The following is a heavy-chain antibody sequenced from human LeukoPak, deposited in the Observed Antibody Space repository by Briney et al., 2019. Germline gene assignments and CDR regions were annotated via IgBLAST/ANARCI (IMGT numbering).Heavy chain of an antibody. CDR2: IYYSGST. CDR1: GGSISSSSYY. J-gene: IGHJ3*02. D-gene: IGHD3-22*01. V-gene: IGHV4-39*07. Sequence: SETLFLTCTVSGGSISSSSYYWGWIRQPPGKGLEWIGSIYYSGSTYYNPSLKSRVTISVDTSKNQFSLKLSSVTAADTAVYYCARDPLLFYYYDKSRAFDIWGQGTMVTVSS. CDR3: ARDPLLFYYYDKSRAFDI.